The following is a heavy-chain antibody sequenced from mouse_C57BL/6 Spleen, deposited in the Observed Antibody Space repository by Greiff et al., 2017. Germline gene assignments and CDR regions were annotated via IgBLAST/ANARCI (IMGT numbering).Heavy chain of an antibody. V-gene: IGHV1-7*01. CDR1: GYTFTSYW. CDR3: AREDDGGYFDY. Sequence: QVQLQQSGAELAKPGASVKLSCKASGYTFTSYWMHWVKQRPGQGLEWIGYINPSSGYTKYNQKFKDKATWTADKSSSTAYMQLSSLTYEDSAVYYCAREDDGGYFDYWGQGTTLTVSS. CDR2: INPSSGYT. J-gene: IGHJ2*01. D-gene: IGHD2-3*01.